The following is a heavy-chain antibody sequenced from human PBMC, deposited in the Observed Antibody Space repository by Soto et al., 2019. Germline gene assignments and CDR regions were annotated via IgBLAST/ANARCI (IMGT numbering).Heavy chain of an antibody. CDR1: GASISSYY. Sequence: SETLSLTCTVSGASISSYYWSWIRQPPGKGLEWIANIHYSGTTNYNPSLASRVTLSVDTSKNQFSLKMTSVTAADRAMYFCARYNSYAIDYWGRGTLVTVSS. V-gene: IGHV4-59*01. D-gene: IGHD2-8*01. CDR2: IHYSGTT. J-gene: IGHJ4*02. CDR3: ARYNSYAIDY.